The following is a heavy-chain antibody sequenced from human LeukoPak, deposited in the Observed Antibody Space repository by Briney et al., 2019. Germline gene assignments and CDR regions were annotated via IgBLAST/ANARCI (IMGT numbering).Heavy chain of an antibody. D-gene: IGHD3-16*02. Sequence: SETLSLTCTVSGDSITTTNYYWSWIRQPPGKGLEWIGEINHSGSTNYNPSLKSRVTISVDTSKNQFSLKLSSVTAADTAVYYCARAWGYDYVWGSYQQNDAFDIWGQGTMVTVSS. CDR2: INHSGST. CDR1: GDSITTTNYY. V-gene: IGHV4-39*07. J-gene: IGHJ3*02. CDR3: ARAWGYDYVWGSYQQNDAFDI.